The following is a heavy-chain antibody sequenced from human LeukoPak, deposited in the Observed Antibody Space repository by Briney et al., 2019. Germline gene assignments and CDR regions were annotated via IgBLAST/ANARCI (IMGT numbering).Heavy chain of an antibody. V-gene: IGHV3-48*02. CDR2: ISSSSSTI. Sequence: GGSLTLSCAASGFTFSSYSMNWVRPAPGKGLEWVSYISSSSSTIYYADSVRGRFTISRDNAKNSLYLQMNILRDEDTAVYYCARDRYREVGASPARWGEGTLVTVCS. D-gene: IGHD1-26*01. J-gene: IGHJ4*02. CDR3: ARDRYREVGASPAR. CDR1: GFTFSSYS.